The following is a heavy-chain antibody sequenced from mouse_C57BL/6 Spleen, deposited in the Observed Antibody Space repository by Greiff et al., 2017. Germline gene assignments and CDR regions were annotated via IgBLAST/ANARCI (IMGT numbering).Heavy chain of an antibody. CDR1: GFTFSDYY. V-gene: IGHV5-16*01. D-gene: IGHD4-1*01. Sequence: EVQVVESEGGLVQPGSSMKLSCTASGFTFSDYYMAWVRQVPEKGLEWVANINYDGSSTYYLDSLKSRFIISRDNAKNILYLQMSSLKSEDTATYYCARDGLTGTYFDYWGQGTTLTVSS. J-gene: IGHJ2*01. CDR2: INYDGSST. CDR3: ARDGLTGTYFDY.